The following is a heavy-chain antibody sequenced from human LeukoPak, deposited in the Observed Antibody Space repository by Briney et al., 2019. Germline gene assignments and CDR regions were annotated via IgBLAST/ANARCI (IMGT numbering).Heavy chain of an antibody. V-gene: IGHV1-2*02. J-gene: IGHJ4*02. CDR1: GYTFTGYY. Sequence: ASVKVSCKASGYTFTGYYMHWVRQAPGQGLEWMGWINPNSGGTNYAQKFQGRVTMTRDTSIGTAYMELSRLRSDDTAVYYCARAGGKNQAGRFDYWGQGTLVTVSS. CDR3: ARAGGKNQAGRFDY. CDR2: INPNSGGT. D-gene: IGHD3-10*01.